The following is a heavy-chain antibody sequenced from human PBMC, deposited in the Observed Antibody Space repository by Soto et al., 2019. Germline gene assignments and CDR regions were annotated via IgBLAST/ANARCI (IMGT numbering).Heavy chain of an antibody. CDR2: ISSNGANT. J-gene: IGHJ4*01. CDR1: GFTFDSPYSHG. D-gene: IGHD2-8*01. CDR3: VSWVSAHFDY. V-gene: IGHV3-23*01. Sequence: QSGGSLRLSCAASGFTFDSPYSHGMSWVRQSPGKGPEWVSTISSNGANTHYAESVRGRFTISKDASRNTVHLHMNSLRAEDTATYFCVSWVSAHFDYWGHGTPVTAPQ.